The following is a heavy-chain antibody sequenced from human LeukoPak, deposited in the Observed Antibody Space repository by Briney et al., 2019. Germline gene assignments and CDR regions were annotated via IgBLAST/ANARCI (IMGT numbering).Heavy chain of an antibody. CDR2: IYYSGST. J-gene: IGHJ5*02. CDR3: ARETREFGSTSFDP. D-gene: IGHD2-2*01. V-gene: IGHV4-39*07. Sequence: PSETLSLTCTVSGGSISSSSYYWGWIRQPPGKGLEWIGSIYYSGSTYYNPSLKSRVTISVDTSKNQFSLKLSSVTAADTAVYYCARETREFGSTSFDPWGQGTLVTVSS. CDR1: GGSISSSSYY.